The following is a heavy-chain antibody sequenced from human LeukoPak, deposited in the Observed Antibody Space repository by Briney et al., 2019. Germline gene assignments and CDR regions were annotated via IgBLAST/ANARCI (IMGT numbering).Heavy chain of an antibody. CDR2: IKSKTDGGTT. Sequence: PGGSLRLSCEASGFTFKNAWMSWVRQAPEKGLEWVGRIKSKTDGGTTDYAAPVKGRFTISRDDSKNTLYLQMDSLRTEDSAVYYCTTGAAYSGYVFDYWGQGTLVTVSS. CDR1: GFTFKNAW. J-gene: IGHJ4*02. CDR3: TTGAAYSGYVFDY. D-gene: IGHD5-12*01. V-gene: IGHV3-15*01.